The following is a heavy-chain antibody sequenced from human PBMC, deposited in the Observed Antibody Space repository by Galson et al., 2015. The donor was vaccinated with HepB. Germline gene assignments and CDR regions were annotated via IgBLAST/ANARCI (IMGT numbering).Heavy chain of an antibody. CDR1: GYSFTSYW. J-gene: IGHJ3*02. D-gene: IGHD1-26*01. CDR2: IYPGDSDT. V-gene: IGHV5-51*03. Sequence: QSGAEVKKPGESLKISCKGSGYSFTSYWIGWVRQMPGKGLEWMGIIYPGDSDTRYSPSFQGQVTISADKSISTAYLQWSSLKASDTAVYYCARGEYSGSASDAFDIWGQGTMVTVSS. CDR3: ARGEYSGSASDAFDI.